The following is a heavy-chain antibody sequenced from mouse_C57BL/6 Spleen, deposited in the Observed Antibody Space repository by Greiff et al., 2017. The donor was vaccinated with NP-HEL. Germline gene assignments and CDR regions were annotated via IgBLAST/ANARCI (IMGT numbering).Heavy chain of an antibody. D-gene: IGHD2-14*01. J-gene: IGHJ4*01. CDR2: ISSGGDYI. V-gene: IGHV5-9-1*02. CDR3: TRDRVRPPYAMDY. Sequence: DVKLQESGEGLVKPGGSLKLSCAASGFTFSSYAMSWVRQTPEKRLEWVAYISSGGDYIYYADTVKGRFTISRDNARNTLYLQMSSLKSEDTAMYYCTRDRVRPPYAMDYWGQGTSVTVSS. CDR1: GFTFSSYA.